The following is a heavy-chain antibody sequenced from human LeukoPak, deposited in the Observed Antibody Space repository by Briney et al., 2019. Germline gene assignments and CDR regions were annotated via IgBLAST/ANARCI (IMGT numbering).Heavy chain of an antibody. Sequence: SETLSLTCTVSGGSISSHYWSWIRQPPGKGLEWIGYIYYSGSTNYNPSLKSRVTISVDTSKNQFSLKLSSVTAADTAVYYCASGRIAARLRGGVFWYYFDYWGQGTLVTVSS. CDR1: GGSISSHY. CDR3: ASGRIAARLRGGVFWYYFDY. CDR2: IYYSGST. J-gene: IGHJ4*02. D-gene: IGHD6-6*01. V-gene: IGHV4-59*11.